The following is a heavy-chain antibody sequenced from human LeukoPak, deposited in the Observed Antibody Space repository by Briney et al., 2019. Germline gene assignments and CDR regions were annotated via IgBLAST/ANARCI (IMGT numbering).Heavy chain of an antibody. CDR1: GGSNTTYR. CDR2: IYHSGSA. V-gene: IGHV4-59*01. J-gene: IGHJ4*02. Sequence: SETLSLTCTVSGGSNTTYRWSWIRQPPGKGLEWIGYIYHSGSANSNPSLNSRVTISIDTSKNQFSVKLSSVTAADTAVYYCARVTRYSSSWYNFDYWGQGTLVTVSS. CDR3: ARVTRYSSSWYNFDY. D-gene: IGHD6-13*01.